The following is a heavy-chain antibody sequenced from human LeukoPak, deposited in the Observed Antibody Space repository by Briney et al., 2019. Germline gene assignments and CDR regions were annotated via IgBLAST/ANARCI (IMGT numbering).Heavy chain of an antibody. Sequence: PGGSLRLSCAASGFTFSSYAMSWVRQAPGKGLEWVSAISGSGGSTYYADSVKGRFTISRDNSKNTLYLQMNSLRAEDTAVYYCAKGFIRRYDFWSGLYPPGDAFDIWGQGTMVTVSS. CDR1: GFTFSSYA. CDR2: ISGSGGST. D-gene: IGHD3-3*01. CDR3: AKGFIRRYDFWSGLYPPGDAFDI. J-gene: IGHJ3*02. V-gene: IGHV3-23*01.